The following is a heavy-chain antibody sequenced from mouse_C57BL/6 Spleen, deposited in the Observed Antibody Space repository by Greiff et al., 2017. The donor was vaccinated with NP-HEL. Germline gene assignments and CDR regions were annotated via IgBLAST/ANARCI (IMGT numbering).Heavy chain of an antibody. J-gene: IGHJ2*01. V-gene: IGHV1-50*01. Sequence: QVQLQQPGAELVKPGASVKLSCKASGYTFTSYWMQWVKQRPGQGLEWIGEIDPSDSYTNYNQKFKGKATLTVDTSSSTAYMQLSSLTSEDSAVYYCERWGDFDYWGQGTTLTVSA. CDR1: GYTFTSYW. CDR2: IDPSDSYT. CDR3: ERWGDFDY.